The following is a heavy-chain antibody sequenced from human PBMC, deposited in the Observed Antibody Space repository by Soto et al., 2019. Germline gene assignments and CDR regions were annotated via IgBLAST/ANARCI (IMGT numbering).Heavy chain of an antibody. V-gene: IGHV3-15*01. Sequence: EVQLVESGGGLVKPGGSLRLSCAASGFTFSNAWMSWVRQAPGKGLEWVGRIKSKTDGGTTDYAAPVKGRFTISRDDSKKTLYLQMNSLKTEDTAVYYCTTDSTYSSGWYVPYYYGMDVWGQGTTVTVSS. CDR1: GFTFSNAW. CDR2: IKSKTDGGTT. CDR3: TTDSTYSSGWYVPYYYGMDV. J-gene: IGHJ6*02. D-gene: IGHD6-19*01.